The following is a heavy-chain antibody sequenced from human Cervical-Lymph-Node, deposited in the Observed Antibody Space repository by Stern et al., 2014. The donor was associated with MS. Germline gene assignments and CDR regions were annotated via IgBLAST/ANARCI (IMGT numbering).Heavy chain of an antibody. J-gene: IGHJ6*02. CDR2: IVPIFGTA. Sequence: VQLVESGAEVKKPGASVKVSCKASGDTFSSYGISWVRQGPGQGLEWMGGIVPIFGTANYAEKLQGRVTITADVSTNTAYMELSRLGSDDTAVYYCARDSTTGMDVWGQGTTVTVSS. V-gene: IGHV1-69*01. CDR3: ARDSTTGMDV. D-gene: IGHD1-1*01. CDR1: GDTFSSYG.